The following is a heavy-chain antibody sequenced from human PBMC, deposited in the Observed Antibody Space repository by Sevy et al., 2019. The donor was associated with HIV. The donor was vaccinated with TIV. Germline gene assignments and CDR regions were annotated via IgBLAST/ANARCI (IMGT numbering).Heavy chain of an antibody. CDR1: GGTFNNYA. Sequence: ASVKVSCKASGGTFNNYAISWVRQAPGQGLEWMGGIIPIFGTVNYAQKFQGRVTITADESTSTAYMELSSLRSEDTAVYYCAVTFSSSWFYYGMDVWGQWTAVTVSS. D-gene: IGHD6-13*01. CDR2: IIPIFGTV. J-gene: IGHJ6*02. V-gene: IGHV1-69*13. CDR3: AVTFSSSWFYYGMDV.